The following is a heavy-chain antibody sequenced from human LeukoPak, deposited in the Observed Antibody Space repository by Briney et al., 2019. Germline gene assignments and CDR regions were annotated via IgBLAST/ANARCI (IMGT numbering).Heavy chain of an antibody. CDR1: GYTFTSYY. V-gene: IGHV1-46*01. Sequence: ASVKVSCKASGYTFTSYYMHWVRQAPGQGLEWMGIINPSGGSTSYAQKFQGRVTMTRDTSTSTVYMELSSLRSEDTAVYYCARGGYYYDTSGYSLDYWGQGTLVTVSS. CDR3: ARGGYYYDTSGYSLDY. J-gene: IGHJ4*02. CDR2: INPSGGST. D-gene: IGHD3-22*01.